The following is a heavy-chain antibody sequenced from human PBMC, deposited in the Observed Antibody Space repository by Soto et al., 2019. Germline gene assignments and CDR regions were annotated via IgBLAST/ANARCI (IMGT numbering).Heavy chain of an antibody. V-gene: IGHV3-15*01. CDR3: TTDGVLVSSGFDY. D-gene: IGHD2-8*01. CDR2: IKSKADGGTT. Sequence: PGGSLRLSCTASGFTFSNPWMSWVRQAPGKGLEWVGRIKSKADGGTTDYAAPVKGRFTISRDDSKNTLYLQMNSLKTEDTAVYRCTTDGVLVSSGFDYWGPGTLVTVSS. CDR1: GFTFSNPW. J-gene: IGHJ4*02.